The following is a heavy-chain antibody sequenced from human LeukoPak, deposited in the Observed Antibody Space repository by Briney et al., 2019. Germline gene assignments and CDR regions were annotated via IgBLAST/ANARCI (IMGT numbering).Heavy chain of an antibody. Sequence: GGSLRLSCAASGFTFSSYWMSWVRQAPGKGLEWVAVMSYDGSDKHYADSVKGRFTISRDNSKNTLYLQMNSLRAEDTAVYYCARDSKGSIDYWGQGTLVTVSS. CDR3: ARDSKGSIDY. V-gene: IGHV3-30-3*01. CDR1: GFTFSSYW. J-gene: IGHJ4*02. CDR2: MSYDGSDK. D-gene: IGHD2-2*01.